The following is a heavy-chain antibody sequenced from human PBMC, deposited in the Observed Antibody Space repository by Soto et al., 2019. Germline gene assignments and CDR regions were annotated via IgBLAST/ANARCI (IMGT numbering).Heavy chain of an antibody. J-gene: IGHJ5*02. Sequence: AXSVKVSCKASVGTFSSYAISWVRQAPGQGLEWMGGIVPIFGTANYAQKFQGRVTITADESTSTAYMELSSLRSGDTAVYYCARDVEMATIRWFDARGQGTLVTVSS. CDR3: ARDVEMATIRWFDA. CDR1: VGTFSSYA. CDR2: IVPIFGTA. D-gene: IGHD5-12*01. V-gene: IGHV1-69*13.